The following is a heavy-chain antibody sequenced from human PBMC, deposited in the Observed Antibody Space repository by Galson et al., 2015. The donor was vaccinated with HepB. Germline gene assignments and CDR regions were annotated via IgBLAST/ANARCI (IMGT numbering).Heavy chain of an antibody. J-gene: IGHJ5*02. D-gene: IGHD3-10*01. CDR3: AKAGRYYYGSGSYWALWRWFDP. CDR1: GFTFSSYA. V-gene: IGHV3-23*01. Sequence: SLRLSCAASGFTFSSYAMSWVRQAPGKGLEWVSAISGSGGSTYYADSVKGRFTISRDNSKNTLYLQMNSLRAEDTAVYYCAKAGRYYYGSGSYWALWRWFDPWGQGTLVTVSS. CDR2: ISGSGGST.